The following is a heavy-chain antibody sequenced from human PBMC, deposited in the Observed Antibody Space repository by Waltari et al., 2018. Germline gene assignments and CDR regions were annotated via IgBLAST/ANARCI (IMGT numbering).Heavy chain of an antibody. CDR2: ILPTVGTT. CDR1: GGSFASYG. D-gene: IGHD3-22*01. V-gene: IGHV1-69*14. J-gene: IGHJ6*03. Sequence: QVQLVQSGAEVKKPGSSVTVSCKASGGSFASYGISWVRQAPGQGLEWMGGILPTVGTTNYAQKFQGRVTINADKSTSTAYMHLTSLRSEDAAVYYCAGGYYESSGFSFYYFYHMDVWGKGTTVTVSS. CDR3: AGGYYESSGFSFYYFYHMDV.